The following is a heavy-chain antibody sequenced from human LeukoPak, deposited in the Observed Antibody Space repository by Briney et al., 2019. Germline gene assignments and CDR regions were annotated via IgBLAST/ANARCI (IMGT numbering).Heavy chain of an antibody. V-gene: IGHV4-59*01. CDR2: IYYSGST. D-gene: IGHD3-22*01. CDR3: ARDFYYYDTSGYYPPFEY. Sequence: SETLSLTCTVSGGSISSYYWSWIRQPPGKGLEWIGYIYYSGSTNYNPSLKSRVTISVDTSKNQFSLKLNSVTAADTAVYYCARDFYYYDTSGYYPPFEYWGQGTLVTVSS. J-gene: IGHJ4*02. CDR1: GGSISSYY.